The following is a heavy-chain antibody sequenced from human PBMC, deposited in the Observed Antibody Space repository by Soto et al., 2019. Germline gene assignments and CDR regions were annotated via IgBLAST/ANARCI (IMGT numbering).Heavy chain of an antibody. CDR2: MYWGDDK. D-gene: IGHD1-7*01. V-gene: IGHV2-5*02. Sequence: QITLKESGPTLVKPTQTLTLTCTFSGFSFTTDGMGVGWIRQPPGKALEWLALMYWGDDKRFCPSQKSRLTIIKDDSRNDVVLIMINMDPADTAADYYAAIYWDASGTRYYFDYWGQGTPVTVSS. J-gene: IGHJ4*02. CDR3: AAIYWDASGTRYYFDY. CDR1: GFSFTTDGMG.